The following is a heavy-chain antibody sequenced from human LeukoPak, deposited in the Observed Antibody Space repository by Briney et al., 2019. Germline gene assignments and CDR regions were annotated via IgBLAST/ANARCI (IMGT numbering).Heavy chain of an antibody. Sequence: SGGSLRLSCAASGFTFSDYYVSWIRQAPGKGLEWVSYISSSGSTIYYADSVKGRFTISRDNAKNSLYLQMNSLRAEDTAVYYCARDEDYYDSSGPRDYWGQGTLVTVSS. D-gene: IGHD3-22*01. CDR1: GFTFSDYY. J-gene: IGHJ4*02. CDR3: ARDEDYYDSSGPRDY. V-gene: IGHV3-11*01. CDR2: ISSSGSTI.